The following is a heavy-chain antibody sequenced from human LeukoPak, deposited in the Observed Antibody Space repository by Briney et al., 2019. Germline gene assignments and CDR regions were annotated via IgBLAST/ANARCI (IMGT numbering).Heavy chain of an antibody. J-gene: IGHJ6*03. CDR1: GFTFRNYG. CDR3: AKGYGWEASYYYYYMDV. Sequence: PGGSLRLSCAASGFTFRNYGMNWVRQAPGKGLEWVSGISPSGGGTYYADSVKGRFTISRDDSKNTLSLQMNSLRAEDTAVYYCAKGYGWEASYYYYYMDVWGKGTTVTISS. D-gene: IGHD1-26*01. CDR2: ISPSGGGT. V-gene: IGHV3-23*01.